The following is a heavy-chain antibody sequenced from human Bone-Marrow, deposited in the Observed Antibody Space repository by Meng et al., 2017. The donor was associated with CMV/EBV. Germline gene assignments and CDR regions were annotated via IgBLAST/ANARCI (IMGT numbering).Heavy chain of an antibody. CDR1: GGSISSSSTYY. CDR2: IYYSGST. J-gene: IGHJ5*02. CDR3: ARGKSALRGLLRFLEWWFDP. D-gene: IGHD3-3*01. Sequence: GSLRLSCTVSGGSISSSSTYYWGWIRQPPGKGLEWIGSIYYSGSTYYNPSLKSRVTISVDTSKNQFSLKLSSVTAADTAVYYCARGKSALRGLLRFLEWWFDPWGQGTLVTVSS. V-gene: IGHV4-39*07.